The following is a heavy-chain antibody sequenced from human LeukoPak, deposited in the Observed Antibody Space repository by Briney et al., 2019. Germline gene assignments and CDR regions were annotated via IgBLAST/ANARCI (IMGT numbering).Heavy chain of an antibody. CDR3: ARAGNYGGSRGNY. CDR2: INHSEST. D-gene: IGHD4-23*01. V-gene: IGHV4-34*01. Sequence: SETLSLTCAVYGGSFSGYYWSWIRQPPGKGLEWIGEINHSESTNYNPSLKSRVTISVDTSKNQFSLKLSSVTAADTAVYYCARAGNYGGSRGNYWGQGTLVTVSS. CDR1: GGSFSGYY. J-gene: IGHJ4*02.